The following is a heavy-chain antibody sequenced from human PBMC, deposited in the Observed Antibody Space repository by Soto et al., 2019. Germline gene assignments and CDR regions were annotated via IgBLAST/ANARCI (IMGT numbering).Heavy chain of an antibody. V-gene: IGHV3-48*03. Sequence: GGSLRLSCAASGFTFSTSELIWVRQAPGKGLEWVSYISSSGSTIYYADSVKGRFTISRDNAKKSLYLQMNSLRAADTAVYYCARWELLTGFDYWGQGTLVTVSS. CDR3: ARWELLTGFDY. J-gene: IGHJ4*02. CDR2: ISSSGSTI. D-gene: IGHD1-26*01. CDR1: GFTFSTSE.